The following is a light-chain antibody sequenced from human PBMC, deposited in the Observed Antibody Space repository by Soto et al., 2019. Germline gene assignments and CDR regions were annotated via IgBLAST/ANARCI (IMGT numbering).Light chain of an antibody. CDR2: EGT. CDR3: CSYGGSVV. V-gene: IGLV2-23*01. J-gene: IGLJ2*01. Sequence: QSALTQPASVSGSPGQSITISCTGASSDVGSYNLVSWYQQHPGKAPKLIIYEGTKRPSGVSNRFSGSKSVNTASLTISGLQGEDEADYYCCSYGGSVVFGGGTKLTVL. CDR1: SSDVGSYNL.